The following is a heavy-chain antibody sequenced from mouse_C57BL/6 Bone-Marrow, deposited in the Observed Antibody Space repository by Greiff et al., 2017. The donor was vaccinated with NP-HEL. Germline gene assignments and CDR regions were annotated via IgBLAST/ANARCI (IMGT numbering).Heavy chain of an antibody. J-gene: IGHJ2*01. CDR2: ISYDGSN. CDR3: ARAYGSSPFDY. Sequence: EVQVVESGPGLVKPSQSLSLTCSVTGYSITSGYYWNWIRQFPGNKLEWMGYISYDGSNNYNPSLKNRISITRDTSKNQFFLKLNSVTTEDTATYYCARAYGSSPFDYWGQGTTLTVSS. CDR1: GYSITSGYY. V-gene: IGHV3-6*01. D-gene: IGHD1-1*01.